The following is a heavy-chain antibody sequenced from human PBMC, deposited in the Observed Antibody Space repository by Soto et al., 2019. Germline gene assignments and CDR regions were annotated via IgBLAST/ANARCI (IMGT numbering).Heavy chain of an antibody. CDR2: ISYDGSNK. J-gene: IGHJ4*02. D-gene: IGHD5-18*01. V-gene: IGHV3-30*18. CDR1: GFTFSSYG. CDR3: AKADTAMVKGGFDY. Sequence: QVQLVESGGGVVQPGRSLRLSCAASGFTFSSYGMHWVRQAPGKGLEWVAVISYDGSNKYYADSVKVRFTISRDNSKNTLYLQMNSLRAEDTAVYYCAKADTAMVKGGFDYWGQGTLVTVSS.